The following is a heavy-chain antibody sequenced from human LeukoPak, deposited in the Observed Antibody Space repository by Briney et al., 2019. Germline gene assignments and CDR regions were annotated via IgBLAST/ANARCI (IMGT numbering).Heavy chain of an antibody. J-gene: IGHJ4*02. CDR3: ARGHRYNWNLYFDY. CDR2: ISYDGSNK. CDR1: GFTVSSNY. Sequence: GGSLRLSCAASGFTVSSNYMSWVRQAPGKGLEWVAVISYDGSNKYYADSVKGRFTISRDNSKNTLYLQMNSLRAEDTAVYYCARGHRYNWNLYFDYWGQGTLVTVSS. D-gene: IGHD1-7*01. V-gene: IGHV3-30-3*01.